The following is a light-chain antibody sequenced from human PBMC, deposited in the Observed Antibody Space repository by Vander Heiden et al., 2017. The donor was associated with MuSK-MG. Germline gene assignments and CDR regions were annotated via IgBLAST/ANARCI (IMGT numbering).Light chain of an antibody. CDR3: QQDYSTSV. Sequence: DIHMTQSTSSLSASVGDRVTSTGRESQGISNSLDWYQHKQGKAPKLMLYAACRAESGVTFRFSGSGSGSAYTLTSISPQDEDFDNYYWQQDYSTSVFAQGTKLEIK. CDR2: AAC. CDR1: QGISNS. V-gene: IGKV1-NL1*01. J-gene: IGKJ2*01.